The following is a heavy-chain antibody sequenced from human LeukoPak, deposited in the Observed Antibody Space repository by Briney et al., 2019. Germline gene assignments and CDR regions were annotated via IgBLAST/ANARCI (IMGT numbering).Heavy chain of an antibody. Sequence: PSETLSLTCTVSGGSISSSSYYWGWIRQPPGKGLEWIGSIYYSGSTYYNPSLKSRVTISVDTSKNQLSLKLSSVTAADTAVYYCARHVGYSSSWYPDYYYYYYMDVWGKGTTVTVSS. CDR3: ARHVGYSSSWYPDYYYYYYMDV. D-gene: IGHD6-13*01. V-gene: IGHV4-39*01. J-gene: IGHJ6*03. CDR2: IYYSGST. CDR1: GGSISSSSYY.